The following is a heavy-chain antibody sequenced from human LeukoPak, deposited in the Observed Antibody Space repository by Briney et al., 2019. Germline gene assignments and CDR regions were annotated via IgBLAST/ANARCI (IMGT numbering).Heavy chain of an antibody. CDR2: IYTSGST. Sequence: SETLSLTCTVSGGSISSGSYYWSWIRQPAGKGLEWIGRIYTSGSTNYNPSLKSRVTISVDRSKNQFSLRLSFVTAADTAVYYCARSPYDSVWGSYRIFDYWGQGILVTVSS. CDR3: ARSPYDSVWGSYRIFDY. CDR1: GGSISSGSYY. V-gene: IGHV4-61*02. D-gene: IGHD3-16*02. J-gene: IGHJ4*02.